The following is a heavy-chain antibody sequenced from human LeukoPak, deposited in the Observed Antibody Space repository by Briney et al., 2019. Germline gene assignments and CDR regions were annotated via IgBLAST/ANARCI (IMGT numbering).Heavy chain of an antibody. V-gene: IGHV4-59*12. CDR3: ARVGYTSGCFTKSHDN. Sequence: TPSETLSLTCTASGVSISSYYWSWVRQPPGKGLEWIGYINYSGSTKYNPSLKSRVTISVDTSKNQFSLKLSCVTAADTAVYYFARVGYTSGCFTKSHDNWGQRTLVTVSS. D-gene: IGHD6-19*01. CDR2: INYSGST. J-gene: IGHJ4*02. CDR1: GVSISSYY.